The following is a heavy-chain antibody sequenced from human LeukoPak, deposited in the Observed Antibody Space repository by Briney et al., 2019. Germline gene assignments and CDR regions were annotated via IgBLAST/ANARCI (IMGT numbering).Heavy chain of an antibody. CDR3: ARDTSLLGWFDP. J-gene: IGHJ5*02. Sequence: ASVKVSCKASGYTFTDHYMQWLRQAPGQGLDWMGWINPNSGGTVLAQKFQDRITMTRDTSISTVYMELSRLSSDDTAVYYCARDTSLLGWFDPWGQGTLVTVSS. V-gene: IGHV1-2*02. CDR1: GYTFTDHY. CDR2: INPNSGGT. D-gene: IGHD2-21*01.